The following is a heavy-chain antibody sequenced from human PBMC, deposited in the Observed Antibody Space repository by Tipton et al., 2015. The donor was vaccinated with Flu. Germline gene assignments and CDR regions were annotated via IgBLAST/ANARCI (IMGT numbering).Heavy chain of an antibody. Sequence: SLRLSCAASGFTFDDYAMHWVRQAPGKGLEWVSGISWNSGSIGYADSVKGRFTISRDNAKNSLYLQMNSLRAEDTALYYCAKEEYSSSWTSYYYYGMDVWGQGTTVTVSS. V-gene: IGHV3-9*01. CDR2: ISWNSGSI. J-gene: IGHJ6*02. CDR3: AKEEYSSSWTSYYYYGMDV. CDR1: GFTFDDYA. D-gene: IGHD6-13*01.